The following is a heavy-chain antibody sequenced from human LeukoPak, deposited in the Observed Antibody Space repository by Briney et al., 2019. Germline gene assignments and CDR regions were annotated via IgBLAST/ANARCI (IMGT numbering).Heavy chain of an antibody. CDR1: GFTFSSYA. CDR3: AKDGGVSGYAYNWFDP. CDR2: ISGCGGST. J-gene: IGHJ5*02. V-gene: IGHV3-23*01. D-gene: IGHD3-22*01. Sequence: GGSLRLSCAASGFTFSSYAMSWVRQAPGKGLEWVSAISGCGGSTYYADSVKGRFTISRDNSKNTLYLQMNSLRAEDTAVYYCAKDGGVSGYAYNWFDPWGQGTLVTVSS.